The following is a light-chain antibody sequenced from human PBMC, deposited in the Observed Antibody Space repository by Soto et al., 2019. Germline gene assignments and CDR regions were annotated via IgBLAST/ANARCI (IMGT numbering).Light chain of an antibody. Sequence: EIVLTQFPDTLSLSPGERATLSCRASQSVRISYLAWYQQRPGQAPRLLIYGADSRATGIPDRFSGSGSDTDFTLTISRLEPEDFAVYYCQQYGSSPRYTFGQGTKLEI. J-gene: IGKJ2*01. CDR3: QQYGSSPRYT. V-gene: IGKV3-20*01. CDR2: GAD. CDR1: QSVRISY.